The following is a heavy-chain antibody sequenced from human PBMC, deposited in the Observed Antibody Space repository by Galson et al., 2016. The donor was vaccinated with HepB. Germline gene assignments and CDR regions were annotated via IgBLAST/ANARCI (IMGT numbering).Heavy chain of an antibody. CDR2: VYYTGNT. D-gene: IGHD5-18*01. Sequence: SETLSLTCTESGGSISSFYWNWIRQPPGKGLEWIGDVYYTGNTHYNPSLKSRVTISLGTSKNQFSLKLSSVTAADTAVYYCARGGSRYGADAFDIWGQGTTVTVSS. J-gene: IGHJ3*02. CDR1: GGSISSFY. V-gene: IGHV4-59*12. CDR3: ARGGSRYGADAFDI.